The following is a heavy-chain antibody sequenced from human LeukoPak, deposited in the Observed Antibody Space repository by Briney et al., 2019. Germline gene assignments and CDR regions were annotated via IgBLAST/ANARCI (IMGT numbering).Heavy chain of an antibody. Sequence: PGGSLRLSCAASGFTFGSYAMHWVRQAPGKGLEYVSAISSNGGSTYYANSVKGRFTISRDNSKNTLYLQMGSLRAEDMAVYYCAPLGDPVDYWGQGTLVTVSS. J-gene: IGHJ4*02. CDR3: APLGDPVDY. CDR1: GFTFGSYA. D-gene: IGHD4-17*01. CDR2: ISSNGGST. V-gene: IGHV3-64*01.